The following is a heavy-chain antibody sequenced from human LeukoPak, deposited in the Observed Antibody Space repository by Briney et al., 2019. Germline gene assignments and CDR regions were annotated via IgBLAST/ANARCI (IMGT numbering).Heavy chain of an antibody. CDR3: GRDSGRKEDY. V-gene: IGHV3-74*01. CDR2: IKSDGSNT. Sequence: HPGGSLRLSCAASGFTFSSYWMHWVRQAPGKGLVWVSRIKSDGSNTNYADSVKGRFTISRDNVKNSLHLQMNGLRAEDTAVYYCGRDSGRKEDYWGQGTLVTVSS. CDR1: GFTFSSYW. J-gene: IGHJ4*02. D-gene: IGHD1-26*01.